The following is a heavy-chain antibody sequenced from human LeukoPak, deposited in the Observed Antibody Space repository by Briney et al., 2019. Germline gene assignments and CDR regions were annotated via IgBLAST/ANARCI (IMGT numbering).Heavy chain of an antibody. V-gene: IGHV1-69*05. CDR3: AREGAYDFWSGYFYYFDY. CDR1: GGTFSSYA. D-gene: IGHD3-3*01. J-gene: IGHJ4*02. Sequence: SVKVSCKASGGTFSSYAISWVRQAPGQGLEWMGGIIPIFGTANYAQKFQGRVTMTRDMSTSTVYMELSSLRSEDTAVYYCAREGAYDFWSGYFYYFDYWGQGTLVTVSS. CDR2: IIPIFGTA.